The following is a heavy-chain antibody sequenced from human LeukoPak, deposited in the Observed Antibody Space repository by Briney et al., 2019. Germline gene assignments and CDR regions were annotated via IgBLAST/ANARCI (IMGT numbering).Heavy chain of an antibody. CDR3: ASARGAGTWYYGMDV. D-gene: IGHD6-13*01. CDR2: IYYSGST. V-gene: IGHV4-59*01. CDR1: GGSISNYY. J-gene: IGHJ6*02. Sequence: PSETLSLTCTVSGGSISNYYWSWIRQPPGKGLEWIGYIYYSGSTNYNPSLKSRVTFSVDTSKNQFSLKLSSVTAADTAVYYCASARGAGTWYYGMDVWGQGTTVTVSS.